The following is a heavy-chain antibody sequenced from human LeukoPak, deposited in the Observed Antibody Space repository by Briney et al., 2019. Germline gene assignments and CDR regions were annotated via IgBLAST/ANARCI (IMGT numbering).Heavy chain of an antibody. CDR2: MNPNSGNT. V-gene: IGHV1-8*01. CDR3: ARGGDYDFWSGYYSNLDY. Sequence: GASVKVSCKASGYTFTSYDINWVRQATGQGLEWMGWMNPNSGNTGYAQKFQGRVTMTTDTSTSTAYMELRSLRSDDTAVYYCARGGDYDFWSGYYSNLDYWGQGTLVTVSS. CDR1: GYTFTSYD. D-gene: IGHD3-3*01. J-gene: IGHJ4*02.